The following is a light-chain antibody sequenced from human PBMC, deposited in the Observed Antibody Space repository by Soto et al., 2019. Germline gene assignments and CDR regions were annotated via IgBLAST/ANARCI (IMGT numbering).Light chain of an antibody. CDR3: SSSTPTRALV. CDR2: DVS. V-gene: IGLV2-14*01. CDR1: SSDLTYNS. Sequence: QSALTQPASVSGSLGQSISISCTEDSSDLTYNSVSWYQHHPHKAPKLIIYDVSYRPSGVSTRFSGSQSAGSASLTISGLHAEDEADYYCSSSTPTRALVFGSGTKLTVL. J-gene: IGLJ1*01.